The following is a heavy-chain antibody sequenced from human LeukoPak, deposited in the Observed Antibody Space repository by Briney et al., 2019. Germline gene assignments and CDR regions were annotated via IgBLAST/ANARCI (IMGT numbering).Heavy chain of an antibody. CDR2: INHSGST. Sequence: SETLSLTCAVYGGSFSGYYWSWIRQPPGKGLEWIGEINHSGSTNYNPSLKSRVTISVDTSENQFSLKLSSVTAADTAVYYCARGRYCSSTSCYNWFDPWGQGTLATVSS. CDR3: ARGRYCSSTSCYNWFDP. D-gene: IGHD2-2*01. CDR1: GGSFSGYY. V-gene: IGHV4-34*01. J-gene: IGHJ5*02.